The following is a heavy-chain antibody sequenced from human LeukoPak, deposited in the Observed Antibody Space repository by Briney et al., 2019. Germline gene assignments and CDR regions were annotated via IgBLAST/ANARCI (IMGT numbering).Heavy chain of an antibody. V-gene: IGHV3-66*01. CDR3: ARDRLDPPPPDYYDSSGPLGV. CDR2: IYSGGST. D-gene: IGHD3-22*01. CDR1: GFTFSSYS. J-gene: IGHJ6*02. Sequence: PGGSLRLSCGASGFTFSSYSMNWVRQAPGKGLEWVSVIYSGGSTYYADSVKGRFTISRDNSKNTLYLQMNSLRAEDTAVYYCARDRLDPPPPDYYDSSGPLGVWGQGTTVTVSS.